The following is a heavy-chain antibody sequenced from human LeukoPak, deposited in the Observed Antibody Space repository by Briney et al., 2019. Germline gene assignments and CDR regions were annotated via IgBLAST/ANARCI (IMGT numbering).Heavy chain of an antibody. CDR1: GGSFSGYY. D-gene: IGHD1-7*01. CDR2: INHSGST. V-gene: IGHV4-34*01. J-gene: IGHJ4*02. Sequence: SETLSLTCAVYGGSFSGYYWSWIRQPPGKGLEWIGEINHSGSTNYNPSLKSRVTISVDTSKNQFSLKLSSVTAADTAVYYCARDSIHRRTTPFDFWGQGTLVTVSS. CDR3: ARDSIHRRTTPFDF.